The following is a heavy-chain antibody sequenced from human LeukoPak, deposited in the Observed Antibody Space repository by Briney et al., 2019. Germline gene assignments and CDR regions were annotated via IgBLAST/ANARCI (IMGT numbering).Heavy chain of an antibody. V-gene: IGHV4-4*02. CDR2: IYHSGST. CDR3: AGGSGYAFDY. D-gene: IGHD5-12*01. J-gene: IGHJ4*02. Sequence: SETLSLTCAVSGGSISSSDWWSWVRQPPGKGLEWIEEIYHSGSTNYNPSLKSRVTISIDKSRNQFSLKLNSVTAADTAVYYCAGGSGYAFDYWGQGTLVTVSS. CDR1: GGSISSSDW.